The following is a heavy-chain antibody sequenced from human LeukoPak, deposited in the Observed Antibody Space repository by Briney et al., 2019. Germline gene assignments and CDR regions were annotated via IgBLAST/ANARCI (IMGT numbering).Heavy chain of an antibody. Sequence: GESLRLSCAASGFIFSNAWMSWVRQAPGKGLEWVGCIQSKTDGGAAEYAAPVERRFTISRDDSKNMVYLQMNSLKTEDTAVYYCGMEMIRGVNFDYWGQGTLVTVSS. D-gene: IGHD3-10*01. V-gene: IGHV3-15*01. CDR2: IQSKTDGGAA. CDR1: GFIFSNAW. J-gene: IGHJ4*02. CDR3: GMEMIRGVNFDY.